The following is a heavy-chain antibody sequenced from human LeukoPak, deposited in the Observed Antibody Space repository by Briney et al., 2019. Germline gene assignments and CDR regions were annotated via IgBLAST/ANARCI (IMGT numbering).Heavy chain of an antibody. D-gene: IGHD3-22*01. V-gene: IGHV1-69*04. J-gene: IGHJ4*02. CDR1: GGTFSSYA. CDR2: IIPILGIA. Sequence: ASVKVSCKASGGTFSSYAISWVRQAPGQRLEWMGRIIPILGIANYAQKFQGRVTITADKSTSTAYMELSSLRSEDTAVYYCASHYDSSGYPYIDYWGQGTLVTVSS. CDR3: ASHYDSSGYPYIDY.